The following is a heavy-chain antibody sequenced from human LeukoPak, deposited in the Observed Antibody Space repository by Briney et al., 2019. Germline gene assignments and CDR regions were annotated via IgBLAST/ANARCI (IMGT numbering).Heavy chain of an antibody. CDR3: ASLNDYGDYG. CDR1: GGPISSSSYY. CDR2: IYYSGST. D-gene: IGHD4-17*01. J-gene: IGHJ4*02. Sequence: SETLSLTCTVSGGPISSSSYYWGWIRQPPGKGLEWIGSIYYSGSTYYNPSLKSRVTISVDTSKNQFSLKLSSVTAADTAVYYCASLNDYGDYGWGQGTLVTVSS. V-gene: IGHV4-39*01.